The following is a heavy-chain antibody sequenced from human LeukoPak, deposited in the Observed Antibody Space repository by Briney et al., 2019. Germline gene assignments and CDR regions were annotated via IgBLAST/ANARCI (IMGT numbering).Heavy chain of an antibody. D-gene: IGHD6-19*01. CDR1: GFTFSYYG. Sequence: PGGSLRLSCAASGFTFSYYGLHWVRPGPGKGLEWVAVISYDGSNKYYADSVKGRFTISRDNSKNTLYLQMNSLRAEDTAVYYCAKQCGGSDWFDAFDIWGQGTMVTVSS. CDR2: ISYDGSNK. CDR3: AKQCGGSDWFDAFDI. V-gene: IGHV3-30*18. J-gene: IGHJ3*02.